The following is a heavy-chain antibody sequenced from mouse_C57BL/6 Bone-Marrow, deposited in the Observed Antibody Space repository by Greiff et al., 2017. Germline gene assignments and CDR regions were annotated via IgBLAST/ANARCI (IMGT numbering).Heavy chain of an antibody. CDR3: AREDRGYYFDY. V-gene: IGHV3-6*01. CDR2: ISYDGSN. Sequence: ESGPGLVKPSQSLSLTCSVTGYSITSGYYWNWIRQFPGNKLEWMGYISYDGSNNYNPSLKNRISITRDTSKNQFFLKLNSVTTEDTATYYCAREDRGYYFDYWGQGTTLTVSS. D-gene: IGHD2-14*01. CDR1: GYSITSGYY. J-gene: IGHJ2*01.